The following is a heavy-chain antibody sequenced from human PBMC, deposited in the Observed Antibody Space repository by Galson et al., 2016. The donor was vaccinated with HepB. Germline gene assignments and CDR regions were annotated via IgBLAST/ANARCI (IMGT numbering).Heavy chain of an antibody. Sequence: SLRLSCAASGFTFSSYSMNWVRQAPGKGLEWVSSISSSSSYIYYADSVKGRFTISRDNAKNALYLQMNSLRAEDTAVYYCARAPDEITNFGGQHDYWGQGTLVTVSS. J-gene: IGHJ4*02. CDR2: ISSSSSYI. CDR3: ARAPDEITNFGGQHDY. CDR1: GFTFSSYS. V-gene: IGHV3-21*01. D-gene: IGHD3-3*01.